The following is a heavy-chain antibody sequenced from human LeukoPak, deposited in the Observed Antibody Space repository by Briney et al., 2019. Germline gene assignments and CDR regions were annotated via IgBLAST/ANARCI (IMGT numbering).Heavy chain of an antibody. CDR1: GFTFSSYW. V-gene: IGHV3-74*01. J-gene: IGHJ4*02. CDR2: INSDGSST. CDR3: VRTSGSNVYFGY. Sequence: PGGSLRLSCAASGFTFSSYWMHWVRQVPGKGLVWVSRINSDGSSTTYADSVKGRFTISRDNAKNTLYLQMNSLTVEDTAVYYCVRTSGSNVYFGYWGQGTLVTVSS. D-gene: IGHD4-23*01.